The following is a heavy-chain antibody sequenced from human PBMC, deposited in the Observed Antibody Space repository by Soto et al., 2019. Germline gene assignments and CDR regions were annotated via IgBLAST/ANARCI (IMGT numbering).Heavy chain of an antibody. J-gene: IGHJ6*02. V-gene: IGHV4-31*11. CDR2: IYQSGSA. CDR1: GGSISSGGYS. D-gene: IGHD4-17*01. CDR3: ARTARATVTMGGYYYYDMDV. Sequence: SETLSLTCAVSGGSISSGGYSWSWIRQHAGKGLEWIGHIYQSGSAYYNPSLKSRVTMSADTSKNQFSLKLTSVTAADTAVYYCARTARATVTMGGYYYYDMDVWGQGTTVTVSS.